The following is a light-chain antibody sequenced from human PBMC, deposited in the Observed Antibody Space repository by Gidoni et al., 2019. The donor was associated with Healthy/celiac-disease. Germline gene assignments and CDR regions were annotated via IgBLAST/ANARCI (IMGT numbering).Light chain of an antibody. V-gene: IGKV2-28*01. CDR3: MQALQTPYT. Sequence: QSPQLLIYLGSNRASGVPDKFSGSGSGTDFTLKISRVEAEDVGVYYCMQALQTPYTFGQXTKLEIK. J-gene: IGKJ2*01. CDR2: LGS.